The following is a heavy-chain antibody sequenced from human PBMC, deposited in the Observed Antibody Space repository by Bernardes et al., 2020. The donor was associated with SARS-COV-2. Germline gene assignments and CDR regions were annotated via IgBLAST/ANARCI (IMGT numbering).Heavy chain of an antibody. CDR2: IYIGGNT. CDR1: GFSVSHYY. CDR3: ARDQTHHDILTGYRESGMDV. V-gene: IGHV3-53*01. Sequence: VESLFLSCAASGFSVSHYYMNWVRQAPGKGLEWVSVIYIGGNTYYADSVKGRFSISRDTSKNMLYLQMNSLRAEDTAVYYCARDQTHHDILTGYRESGMDVWGQGTTVTVSS. J-gene: IGHJ6*02. D-gene: IGHD3-9*01.